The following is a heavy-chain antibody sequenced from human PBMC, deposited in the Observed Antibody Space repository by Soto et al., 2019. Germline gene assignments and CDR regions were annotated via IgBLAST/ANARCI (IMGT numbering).Heavy chain of an antibody. Sequence: GGSLRLSCAASGFTFSSYWMSWVRQAPGKGLEWVANIKQDGSEKYYVDSVKGRFTISRDNAKNSLYLQMNSLRAEDTAVYYCARGSKYYDILTGYYRSGMFDPWGQGTLVTVSS. CDR2: IKQDGSEK. CDR1: GFTFSSYW. V-gene: IGHV3-7*01. J-gene: IGHJ5*02. D-gene: IGHD3-9*01. CDR3: ARGSKYYDILTGYYRSGMFDP.